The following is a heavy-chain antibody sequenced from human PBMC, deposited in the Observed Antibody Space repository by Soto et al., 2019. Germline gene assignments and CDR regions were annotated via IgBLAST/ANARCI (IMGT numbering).Heavy chain of an antibody. Sequence: ASVKVSCKASGYTFTGYYMHWVRQAPGQGLEWMGWINPNSGGTNYAQKFQGRVTMTRDTSISTAYMELSRLRSDDTAVYYCARDQYQLLYYYYYYGMDVWGQGTTVTVSS. J-gene: IGHJ6*02. V-gene: IGHV1-2*02. CDR1: GYTFTGYY. D-gene: IGHD2-2*01. CDR2: INPNSGGT. CDR3: ARDQYQLLYYYYYYGMDV.